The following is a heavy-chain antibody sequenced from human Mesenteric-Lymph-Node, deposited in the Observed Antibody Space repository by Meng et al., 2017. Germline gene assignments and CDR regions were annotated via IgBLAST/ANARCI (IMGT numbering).Heavy chain of an antibody. V-gene: IGHV5-51*01. J-gene: IGHJ4*02. D-gene: IGHD2/OR15-2a*01. CDR3: VRGFLQPFGTD. Sequence: GESLKISCEASGYSFTTYWIGWVRQMPGKGLEWVGIIYPRDSDTRYSPSFQGQVTISADKSITTAYLQWTSLKASDTAMYYCVRGFLQPFGTDWGQGTLVTVSS. CDR2: IYPRDSDT. CDR1: GYSFTTYW.